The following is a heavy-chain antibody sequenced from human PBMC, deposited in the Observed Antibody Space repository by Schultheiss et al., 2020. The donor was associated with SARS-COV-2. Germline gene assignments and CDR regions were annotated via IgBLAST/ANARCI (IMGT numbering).Heavy chain of an antibody. D-gene: IGHD2-21*02. CDR1: GFTFSSYW. Sequence: GGSLRLSCAASGFTFSSYWMHWVRQAPGKGLVWVSRINSDGSSTSYADSVKGRFTISRDNAKNTLYLQMNSLRAEDTAVYYCARGGVTGDYVDYWGQGTLVTVSS. CDR2: INSDGSST. CDR3: ARGGVTGDYVDY. V-gene: IGHV3-74*01. J-gene: IGHJ4*02.